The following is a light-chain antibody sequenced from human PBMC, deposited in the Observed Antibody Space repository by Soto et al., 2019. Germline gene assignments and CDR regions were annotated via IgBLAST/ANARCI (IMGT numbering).Light chain of an antibody. CDR3: SSYTSSSTLDV. CDR1: SSDVGGYNY. Sequence: QSALTQPASVSGSPGQSITISCTGTSSDVGGYNYVSWYQQHPGKAPKLMIYEVSHRPSGGSNRFSGSKSGNTASLTISGLQAEDEADYYCSSYTSSSTLDVFGTGTKLTVL. V-gene: IGLV2-14*01. J-gene: IGLJ1*01. CDR2: EVS.